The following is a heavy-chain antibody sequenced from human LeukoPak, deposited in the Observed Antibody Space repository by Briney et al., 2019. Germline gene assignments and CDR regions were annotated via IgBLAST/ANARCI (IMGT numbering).Heavy chain of an antibody. D-gene: IGHD6-19*01. V-gene: IGHV4-59*01. CDR3: ARGQPQRYNSDWYVNWFDP. CDR1: GASISSSY. J-gene: IGHJ5*02. Sequence: PSETLSLTCTVSGASISSSYWSWIRQPPGKGLEWIGYIYYNGTTKYNPSLRSRVTISIDTSKNQFSLKVNSVTAADTAVYYCARGQPQRYNSDWYVNWFDPWGQGTLVSVSS. CDR2: IYYNGTT.